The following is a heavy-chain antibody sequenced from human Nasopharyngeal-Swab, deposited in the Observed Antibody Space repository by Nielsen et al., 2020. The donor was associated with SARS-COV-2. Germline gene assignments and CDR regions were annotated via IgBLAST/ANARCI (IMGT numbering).Heavy chain of an antibody. Sequence: WVRQAPGQGLERMGIINPSGGSTSSAQKFQGRVTMTRDTSTSTVYMELSSLRSEDTAVYYCARELHSSGWGTPHWYFDLWGRGTLVTVSS. V-gene: IGHV1-46*01. CDR3: ARELHSSGWGTPHWYFDL. CDR2: INPSGGST. D-gene: IGHD6-19*01. J-gene: IGHJ2*01.